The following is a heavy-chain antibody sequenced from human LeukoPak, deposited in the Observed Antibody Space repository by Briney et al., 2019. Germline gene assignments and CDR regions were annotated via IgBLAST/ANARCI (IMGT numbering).Heavy chain of an antibody. J-gene: IGHJ3*02. D-gene: IGHD2-15*01. CDR2: ISGSGGST. Sequence: GGSLRLSCAASGFTFSSYAMSWVRQAPGKGLEWVSAISGSGGSTYYADSVKGRFTISRGNSKNTLYLQMNSLRAEDTAVYYCAKILNRYCSGGSCYSAFAFDIWGQGTMVTVSS. CDR1: GFTFSSYA. CDR3: AKILNRYCSGGSCYSAFAFDI. V-gene: IGHV3-23*01.